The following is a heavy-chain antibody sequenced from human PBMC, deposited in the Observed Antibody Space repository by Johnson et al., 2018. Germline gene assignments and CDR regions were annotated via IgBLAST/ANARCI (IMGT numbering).Heavy chain of an antibody. CDR1: GFTFSNAW. D-gene: IGHD3-22*01. CDR2: IKSKTDGGTT. V-gene: IGHV3-15*07. Sequence: VQLVQSGGGLVKPGGSLRLSCAASGFTFSNAWMNWVRQAPGKGLEWVGRIKSKTDGGTTDYAAPVKGRFTISRDDSKNTLFLQMNSLKTEDTAVYYCTNRSPYIRPNYYDSSCYSSRRNAFDIWGQGTMVTVSS. CDR3: TNRSPYIRPNYYDSSCYSSRRNAFDI. J-gene: IGHJ3*02.